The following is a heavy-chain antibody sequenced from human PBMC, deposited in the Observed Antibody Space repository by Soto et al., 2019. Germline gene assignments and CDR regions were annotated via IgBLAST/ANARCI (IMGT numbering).Heavy chain of an antibody. CDR2: IWYDGSNK. D-gene: IGHD3-10*01. CDR3: ARALNYYGSGSFSSPLGY. J-gene: IGHJ4*02. CDR1: GFTFSSYG. V-gene: IGHV3-33*01. Sequence: PGGSLRLSCAASGFTFSSYGMHWVRQAPGKGLEWVAVIWYDGSNKYYADSVKGRFTISRDNSKNTLYLQMNSLRAEDTAVYYCARALNYYGSGSFSSPLGYWGQGTLVTVSS.